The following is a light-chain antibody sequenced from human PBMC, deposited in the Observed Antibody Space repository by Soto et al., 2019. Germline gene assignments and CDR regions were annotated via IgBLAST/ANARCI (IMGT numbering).Light chain of an antibody. CDR1: SSNIGNNY. V-gene: IGLV1-51*02. Sequence: QSVLTQPPSVSAAPGQKVTISCSGSSSNIGNNYVSWYQQLPGTAPKLLIYENNKRPSGIPDRFSGSKSGTSATLGITGLQTGDEADYYCGTWDSSLGDVVFGGGTQLTVL. J-gene: IGLJ2*01. CDR2: ENN. CDR3: GTWDSSLGDVV.